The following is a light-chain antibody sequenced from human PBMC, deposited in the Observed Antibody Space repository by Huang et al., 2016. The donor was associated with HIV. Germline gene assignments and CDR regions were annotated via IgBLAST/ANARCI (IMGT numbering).Light chain of an antibody. V-gene: IGKV1-39*01. CDR1: QKISRD. J-gene: IGKJ2*03. CDR2: AAS. CDR3: QQSFTIPYS. Sequence: DIQMTQSPSFLSASVGDRVTITCRASQKISRDLNWYHKKPGKAPELLIYAASSLQSGVPSRCSGSGAGTDFTLTISSLQPEDFATYYCQQSFTIPYSFGQGTKVEIK.